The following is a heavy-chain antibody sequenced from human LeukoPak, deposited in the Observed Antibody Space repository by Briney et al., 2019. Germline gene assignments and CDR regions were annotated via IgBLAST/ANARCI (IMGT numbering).Heavy chain of an antibody. CDR3: GKYLDDSWSYFLVG. D-gene: IGHD3-10*01. Sequence: GGSLRLSFAASGFTFDDYAMQCVRQAPGKGLEWISYVSGDGGRSQYIDSVKGRFTISRDNSKNSLYLQMNSLRTEDTAVYYCGKYLDDSWSYFLVGWGQGTLVTVSS. CDR1: GFTFDDYA. V-gene: IGHV3-43*02. CDR2: VSGDGGRS. J-gene: IGHJ4*02.